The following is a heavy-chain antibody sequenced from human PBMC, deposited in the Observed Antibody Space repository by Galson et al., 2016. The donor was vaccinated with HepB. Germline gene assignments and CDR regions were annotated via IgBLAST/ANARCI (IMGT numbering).Heavy chain of an antibody. CDR2: IYTSGNT. J-gene: IGHJ4*02. Sequence: TLSLTCTVSGGSISSGTYYWSWIRQRGKGLEWIGRIYTSGNTNYNPSLKRRVTISVDTSKNQFSLELSSVTAADTAVYFCARGGAYYYNWGQGTLVTASS. CDR1: GGSISSGTYY. V-gene: IGHV4-61*02. D-gene: IGHD2-21*02. CDR3: ARGGAYYYN.